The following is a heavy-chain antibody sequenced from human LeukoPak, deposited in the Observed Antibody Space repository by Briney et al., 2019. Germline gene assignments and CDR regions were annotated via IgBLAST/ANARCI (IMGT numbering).Heavy chain of an antibody. CDR1: GGSISSGDYY. J-gene: IGHJ5*02. D-gene: IGHD6-19*01. CDR3: ARIYSSGWYWFDP. Sequence: SETLSLTCTVSGGSISSGDYYWSWIRQPPGTGLEWIGYIYYSGSTYYNPSLKSRVTISVDTSKNQFSLKLSSVTAADTAVYYCARIYSSGWYWFDPWGQGTLVTVSS. CDR2: IYYSGST. V-gene: IGHV4-30-4*01.